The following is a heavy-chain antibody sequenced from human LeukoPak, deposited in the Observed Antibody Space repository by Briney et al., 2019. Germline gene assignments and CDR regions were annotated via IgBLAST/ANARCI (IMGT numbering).Heavy chain of an antibody. D-gene: IGHD3-22*01. CDR1: GGSISSSSYY. CDR3: ARSGYYYSYAFDI. CDR2: IYYSGST. J-gene: IGHJ3*02. Sequence: PSETLSLTCTVSGGSISSSSYYWGWVRQPPGKGLEWLGSIYYSGSTYYNPSLKSRVTISVDTSKNQFSLKLSSVTAADTAVYYCARSGYYYSYAFDIWGQGTMVTVSS. V-gene: IGHV4-39*01.